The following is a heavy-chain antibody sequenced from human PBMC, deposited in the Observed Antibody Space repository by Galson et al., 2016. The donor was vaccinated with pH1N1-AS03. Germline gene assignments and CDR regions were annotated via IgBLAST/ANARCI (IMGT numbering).Heavy chain of an antibody. CDR2: VSARGTT. CDR3: ARDRRDCSGGSCSQDGWFDP. Sequence: ETLSLPCSVSGASVSHYASYWGWIRQAPGKGLEWIATVSARGTTYHNPSLDSRLTISLDTSKNHFSLPLTSVTAADTAMYYCARDRRDCSGGSCSQDGWFDPWGQGTLVVVSS. CDR1: GASVSHYASY. D-gene: IGHD2-15*01. J-gene: IGHJ5*02. V-gene: IGHV4-39*07.